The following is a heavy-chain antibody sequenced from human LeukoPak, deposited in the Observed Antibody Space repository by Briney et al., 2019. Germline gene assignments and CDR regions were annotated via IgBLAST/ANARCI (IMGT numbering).Heavy chain of an antibody. V-gene: IGHV4-4*07. CDR1: GGXISDFY. CDR3: ARNSGDF. Sequence: PSETLSLTCSVSGGXISDFYWSWIRQPAGKGLEWIGRIYSSGNTNYNPSLKSRVTMSLDASKNQFSLKLSSVTAADTAVYYCARNSGDFWGQGTLVTVSS. D-gene: IGHD4-23*01. J-gene: IGHJ4*02. CDR2: IYSSGNT.